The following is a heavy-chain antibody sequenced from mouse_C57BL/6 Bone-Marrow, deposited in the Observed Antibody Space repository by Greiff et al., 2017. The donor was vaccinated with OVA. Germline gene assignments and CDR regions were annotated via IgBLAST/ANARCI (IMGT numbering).Heavy chain of an antibody. Sequence: QLQPPVASLLPPGASVKLSCKASGYTFTSYWITWVKQRPGQGLEWIGDIYPGSGSTNYNEKFKSKATLTVDTSSSTAYMQLSSLTSEDSAVYYCAYGPFAYWGQGTLVTVSA. CDR3: AYGPFAY. CDR2: IYPGSGST. CDR1: GYTFTSYW. V-gene: IGHV1-55*01. D-gene: IGHD1-1*02. J-gene: IGHJ3*01.